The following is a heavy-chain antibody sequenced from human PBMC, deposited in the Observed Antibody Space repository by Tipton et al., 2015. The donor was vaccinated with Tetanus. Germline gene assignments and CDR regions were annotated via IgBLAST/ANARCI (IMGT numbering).Heavy chain of an antibody. CDR2: IFYSGRT. D-gene: IGHD1-26*01. Sequence: TLSLTCNVSGDSMTDFYWSWIRQPPGKGLEWIAYIFYSGRTQYNPSLKSRVTMSIDTSERQFSPKLTSVTSADTAVYYCAKVVGWGDYFDSWGQGILVTVSS. CDR3: AKVVGWGDYFDS. V-gene: IGHV4-59*01. CDR1: GDSMTDFY. J-gene: IGHJ4*02.